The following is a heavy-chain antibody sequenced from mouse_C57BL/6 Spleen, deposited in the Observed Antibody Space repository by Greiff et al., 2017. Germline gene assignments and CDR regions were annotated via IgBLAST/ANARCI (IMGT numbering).Heavy chain of an antibody. CDR2: IHPSDSDT. J-gene: IGHJ2*01. CDR1: GYTFTSYW. D-gene: IGHD1-1*01. CDR3: AINTVVARDYFDY. V-gene: IGHV1-74*01. Sequence: QVQLQQPGAELVKPGASVKLSCKASGYTFTSYWMHWVKQRPGQGLEWIGRIHPSDSDTNYNQKFKGKATLTVDKSSSTAYMQLISLTSEDSAVYDSAINTVVARDYFDYWGQGTTLTVSS.